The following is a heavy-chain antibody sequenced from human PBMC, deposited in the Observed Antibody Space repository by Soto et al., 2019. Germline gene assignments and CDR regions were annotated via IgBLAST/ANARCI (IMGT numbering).Heavy chain of an antibody. J-gene: IGHJ4*02. CDR3: AIAGSENDC. Sequence: EVQLVESGGGLVQPGGSLRLSCAASGFTFSNYWMSWVRQAPGKGLEWVSNIKQDGSERNYVDSVKGRFTISRDNAKNSLYLQLNSLRAEDPAVDSCAIAGSENDCSGQGNLVNVSS. D-gene: IGHD3-10*01. V-gene: IGHV3-7*05. CDR1: GFTFSNYW. CDR2: IKQDGSER.